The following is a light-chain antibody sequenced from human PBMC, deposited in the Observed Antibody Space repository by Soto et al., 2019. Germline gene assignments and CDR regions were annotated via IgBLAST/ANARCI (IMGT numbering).Light chain of an antibody. CDR3: SSYASSRPYV. V-gene: IGLV2-14*01. J-gene: IGLJ1*01. Sequence: QSALTQPASVSGSPGQSITISCTGTSSDVGSYNYVSWYQQHQGKPPKLMIYEVSTRPSGVSTRLSGSKSGNTASLPISALQAEDEDDYSCSSYASSRPYVFGTGTKLTVL. CDR2: EVS. CDR1: SSDVGSYNY.